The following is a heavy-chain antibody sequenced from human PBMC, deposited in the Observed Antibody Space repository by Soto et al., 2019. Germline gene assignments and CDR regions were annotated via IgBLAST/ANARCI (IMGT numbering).Heavy chain of an antibody. J-gene: IGHJ6*02. V-gene: IGHV4-59*01. CDR1: GGSISSYY. D-gene: IGHD2-15*01. Sequence: QVQLQESGPGLVKPSETLSLTCTVSGGSISSYYWSWIRQPPGKGLEWIGYIYYSGSTNYNPSLKSRVTISVDTSKNQFSLKLSSVTAADTAVYYCARGRIVVVVAAPDYGMDVWGQGTTVTVSS. CDR3: ARGRIVVVVAAPDYGMDV. CDR2: IYYSGST.